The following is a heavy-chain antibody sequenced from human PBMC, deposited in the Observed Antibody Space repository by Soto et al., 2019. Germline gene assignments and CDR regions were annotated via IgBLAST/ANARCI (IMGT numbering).Heavy chain of an antibody. V-gene: IGHV1-69*01. J-gene: IGHJ4*02. CDR1: GGTFSSYA. CDR2: IIPIFGTA. CDR3: AGFAYGDYVSYFDY. Sequence: QVQLVQSGAEVEKPGSSVKVSCKASGGTFSSYAISWVRQAPGQGREWMGGIIPIFGTANYAQKFQGRVTITADESTSTAYMEVSSLRSEDTAVYYCAGFAYGDYVSYFDYWGQGTLVTVSS. D-gene: IGHD4-17*01.